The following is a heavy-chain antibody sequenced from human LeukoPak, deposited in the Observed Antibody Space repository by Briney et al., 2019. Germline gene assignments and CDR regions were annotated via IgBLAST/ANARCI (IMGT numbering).Heavy chain of an antibody. J-gene: IGHJ5*02. CDR2: IYHSGST. CDR1: GYSISSGYY. CDR3: ARDRGGIHCSGGSCYSSSWFDP. Sequence: SETLSLTCTVSGYSISSGYYWGWIRQPPGKGLEWIGSIYHSGSTYYNPSLKSRVTISGDTSKNQFSLKLSSVTAADTAVYYCARDRGGIHCSGGSCYSSSWFDPWGQGTLVTVSS. V-gene: IGHV4-38-2*02. D-gene: IGHD2-15*01.